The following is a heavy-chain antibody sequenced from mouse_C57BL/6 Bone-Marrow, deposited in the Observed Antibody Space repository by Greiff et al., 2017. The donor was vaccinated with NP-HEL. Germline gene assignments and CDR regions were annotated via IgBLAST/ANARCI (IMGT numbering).Heavy chain of an antibody. CDR1: GFSLTSYG. Sequence: VKLVESGPGLVQPSQSLSITCTVSGFSLTSYGVHWVRQSPGKGLEWLGVIWRGGSTDYYAAFMFRLSITKDNSKSQVFFKMNSLQADDTAIYYCAKNLGRAAYWGQGTLVTVSA. J-gene: IGHJ3*01. D-gene: IGHD4-1*01. V-gene: IGHV2-5*01. CDR2: IWRGGST. CDR3: AKNLGRAAY.